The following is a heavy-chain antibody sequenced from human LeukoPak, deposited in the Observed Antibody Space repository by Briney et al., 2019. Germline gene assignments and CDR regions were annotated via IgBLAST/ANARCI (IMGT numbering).Heavy chain of an antibody. CDR1: GFTVSSNY. CDR2: IYSGGST. Sequence: GGSLRLSCAASGFTVSSNYMSWVRQAPGKGLEWVSIIYSGGSTFYADSVKGRFTISRDNSKNTLYLQMNSLRAEDTAVYYCARGGSYLSAFDIWGQGTIVTVSS. D-gene: IGHD1-26*01. V-gene: IGHV3-53*01. CDR3: ARGGSYLSAFDI. J-gene: IGHJ3*02.